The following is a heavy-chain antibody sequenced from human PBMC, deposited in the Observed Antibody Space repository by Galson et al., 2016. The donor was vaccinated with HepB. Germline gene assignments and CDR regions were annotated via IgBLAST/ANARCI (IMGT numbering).Heavy chain of an antibody. CDR3: ARYTYYDFWRGYLGWFDP. D-gene: IGHD3-3*01. CDR2: IYPGDSDT. V-gene: IGHV5-51*01. Sequence: QSGAEVKKPGESLKISCKGSGYSFTSYWIAWVRQMPGKGLEWMGIIYPGDSDTRYSPSFEGQVTISADKSISTAYLRWSSLKASDTAMYFCARYTYYDFWRGYLGWFDPWGQGTLVTVSS. J-gene: IGHJ5*02. CDR1: GYSFTSYW.